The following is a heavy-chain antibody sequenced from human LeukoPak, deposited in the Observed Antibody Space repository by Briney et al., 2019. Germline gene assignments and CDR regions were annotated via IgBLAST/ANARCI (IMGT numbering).Heavy chain of an antibody. CDR1: GFTFSSHG. CDR2: ISYDGSNK. V-gene: IGHV3-30*18. Sequence: PGRSLRLSCAASGFTFSSHGMHWVRQAPGKGLEWVAVISYDGSNKYYADSVKGRFSISRDNSKNTLYLQMNSLRAEDTAVYYCAKASYGDYYFDYWGQGTLVTVSS. D-gene: IGHD4-17*01. CDR3: AKASYGDYYFDY. J-gene: IGHJ4*02.